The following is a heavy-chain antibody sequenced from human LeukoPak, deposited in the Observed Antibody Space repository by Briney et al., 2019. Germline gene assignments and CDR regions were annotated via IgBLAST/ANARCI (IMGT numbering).Heavy chain of an antibody. Sequence: SQTLSLTCTVSGGSISSGSYYWSWIRQPAGKGLEWIGRIYTSGSTNYNPSLKSRVTISVDTSKNQFSLKLSSVTAADTAVYYCARVRYCSSTSCRNYNWFDPWGQGTLVTVSS. CDR1: GGSISSGSYY. V-gene: IGHV4-61*02. CDR3: ARVRYCSSTSCRNYNWFDP. D-gene: IGHD2-2*01. CDR2: IYTSGST. J-gene: IGHJ5*02.